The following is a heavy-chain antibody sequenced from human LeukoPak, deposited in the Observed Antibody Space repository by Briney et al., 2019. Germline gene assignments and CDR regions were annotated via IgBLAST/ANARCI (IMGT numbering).Heavy chain of an antibody. CDR3: ARQYCSGGSCYLVDY. D-gene: IGHD2-15*01. V-gene: IGHV4-38-2*01. J-gene: IGHJ4*02. CDR1: GYSISSGYC. CDR2: IYHSGST. Sequence: PSETLSLTCAVSGYSISSGYCWGWIRQPPGKGLEWIGSIYHSGSTYYNPSLKSRVTISVDTSKNQFSLKLSSVTAADTAVYYCARQYCSGGSCYLVDYWGQGTLVTVSS.